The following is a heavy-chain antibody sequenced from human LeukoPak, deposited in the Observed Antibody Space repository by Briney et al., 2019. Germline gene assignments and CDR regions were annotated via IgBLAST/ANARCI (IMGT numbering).Heavy chain of an antibody. V-gene: IGHV4-59*11. J-gene: IGHJ3*02. Sequence: SETLSVTCTVSGGSFSSHYWSWIRQPLGKGLEWIGYISYIGSTNYNPSLKSRVTISVDTSKNQFSLKLSSVTAADTAVYYCARDPTTVTKGLDIWGQGTMVTVSS. CDR2: ISYIGST. CDR3: ARDPTTVTKGLDI. CDR1: GGSFSSHY. D-gene: IGHD4-17*01.